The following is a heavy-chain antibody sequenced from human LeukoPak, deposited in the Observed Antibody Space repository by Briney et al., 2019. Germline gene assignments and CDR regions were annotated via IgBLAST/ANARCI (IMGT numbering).Heavy chain of an antibody. J-gene: IGHJ4*02. CDR2: ISWNSGSI. CDR1: GFTFDDYA. Sequence: PWGSLRLSCAASGFTFDDYAMHWVRQAPGKGLEWVSGISWNSGSIGYADSVKGRFTISRDNAKNSLYLQMNSLRAEDTALYYCAKDNGAWNDESYFDYWGQGTLVTVSS. CDR3: AKDNGAWNDESYFDY. V-gene: IGHV3-9*01. D-gene: IGHD1-1*01.